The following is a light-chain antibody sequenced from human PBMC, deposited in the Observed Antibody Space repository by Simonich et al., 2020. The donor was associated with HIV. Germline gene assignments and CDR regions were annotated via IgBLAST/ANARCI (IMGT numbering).Light chain of an antibody. V-gene: IGLV2-14*01. J-gene: IGLJ3*02. CDR2: DVS. Sequence: QSAPTQPASVSGSPGQSITISCPGTSSDGGGYNYVPWYQQHPGKAPNLMIYDVSKRPSGVSNRFSGSTSGNTASLTISGLQAEDEADYYCSSYTSSSSWVFGGGTKLTVL. CDR1: SSDGGGYNY. CDR3: SSYTSSSSWV.